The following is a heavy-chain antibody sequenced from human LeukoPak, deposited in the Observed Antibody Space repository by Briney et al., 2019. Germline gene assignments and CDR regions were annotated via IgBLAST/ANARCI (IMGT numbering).Heavy chain of an antibody. CDR1: GFTFDDYA. V-gene: IGHV3-9*03. D-gene: IGHD3-22*01. CDR3: AKDKDYDSSGVIDY. J-gene: IGHJ4*02. Sequence: GGSLGLSCAASGFTFDDYAMHWVRQAPGKGLEWVSGISWNSGSTGYADSVKGRFTISRDNAKNSLYLQMNSLRTEDMALYYCAKDKDYDSSGVIDYWGQGTLVTVSS. CDR2: ISWNSGST.